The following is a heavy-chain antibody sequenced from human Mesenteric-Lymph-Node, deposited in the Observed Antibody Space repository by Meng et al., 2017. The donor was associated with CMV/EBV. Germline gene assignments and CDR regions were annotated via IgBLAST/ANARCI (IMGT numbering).Heavy chain of an antibody. V-gene: IGHV1-18*01. Sequence: ASVKVSCKASGYTFTSYGISWVRQAPGQGLEWMGWISAYNGNTNYAQKLQGRVTMTTDTSTSTACMELRSLRSDDTAVYYCASSRAGTTRFDYWGQGTLVTVSS. CDR2: ISAYNGNT. J-gene: IGHJ4*02. D-gene: IGHD1-7*01. CDR1: GYTFTSYG. CDR3: ASSRAGTTRFDY.